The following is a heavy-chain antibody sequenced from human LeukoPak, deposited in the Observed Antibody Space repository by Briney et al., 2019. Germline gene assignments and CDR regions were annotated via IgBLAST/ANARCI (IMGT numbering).Heavy chain of an antibody. J-gene: IGHJ4*02. V-gene: IGHV3-7*03. CDR1: GFTFRKYG. Sequence: GGSLRLSCAASGFTFRKYGMAGVRQAPGRGLEWVATIAANGNDKDYEDALQGRFTISRDNTRNSLSLRIDSLRAEDTAQYYCAREVFFQFDNWGQGALVTVSS. CDR2: IAANGNDK. CDR3: AREVFFQFDN.